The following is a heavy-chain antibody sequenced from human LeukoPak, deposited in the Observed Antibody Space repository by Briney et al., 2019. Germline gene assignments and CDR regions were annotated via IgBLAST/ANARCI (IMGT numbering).Heavy chain of an antibody. D-gene: IGHD5-12*01. CDR3: ARGLVATRGDFDY. CDR1: GGSISRGGYY. Sequence: PSQTLSLTCTVSGGSISRGGYYWSWIRQHPGKGLEWIGYIYYSGSIYYNPSLKSRVNISVDTSKNQFSLKLSSVTAADTAVYYCARGLVATRGDFDYWGQGTLVTVSS. CDR2: IYYSGSI. V-gene: IGHV4-31*03. J-gene: IGHJ4*02.